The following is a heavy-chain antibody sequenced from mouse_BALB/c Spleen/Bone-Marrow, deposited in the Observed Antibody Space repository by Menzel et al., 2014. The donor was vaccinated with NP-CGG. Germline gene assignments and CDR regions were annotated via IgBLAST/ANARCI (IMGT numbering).Heavy chain of an antibody. Sequence: KPGASVKLSCTTSGFNIKDTYMHWVKLRPEQGLEWIGRIVPANGNTKYAPKFQGKATITADTSSNTAYLQLSSLTSEDTAVYFCASYDYGYFFDYWGQGTTLTVSS. D-gene: IGHD2-4*01. J-gene: IGHJ2*01. CDR3: ASYDYGYFFDY. V-gene: IGHV14-3*02. CDR1: GFNIKDTY. CDR2: IVPANGNT.